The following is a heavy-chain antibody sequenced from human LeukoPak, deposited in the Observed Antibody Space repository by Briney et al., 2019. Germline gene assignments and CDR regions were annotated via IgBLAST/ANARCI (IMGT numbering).Heavy chain of an antibody. CDR2: IYTSGST. V-gene: IGHV4-61*02. J-gene: IGHJ6*03. CDR3: ARERRGTGVYSYGDYYYYYYMDV. CDR1: GGSISSGSYY. D-gene: IGHD5-18*01. Sequence: SETLSLTCTVSGGSISSGSYYWSWIRQPAGKGLEWIGRIYTSGSTNYNPSLKSRVIISVDTSKNQFSLKLSSVTAADTAVYYCARERRGTGVYSYGDYYYYYYMDVWGKGTTVSVSS.